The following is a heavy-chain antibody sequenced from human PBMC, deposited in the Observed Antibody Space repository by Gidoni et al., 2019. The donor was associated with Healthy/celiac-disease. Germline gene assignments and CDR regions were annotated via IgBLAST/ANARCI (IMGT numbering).Heavy chain of an antibody. CDR1: GYTFTAYY. Sequence: QVQLVQSGAEVKKPGASVKVSCKSSGYTFTAYYMHCVRQAPGQGLEWMGWINPNSGGTNYAQKFQGRVTMTRDTSISTAYMELSRLRTDDTAVYYCARELPPQQLVREEYFQHWGQGTLVTVSS. CDR3: ARELPPQQLVREEYFQH. V-gene: IGHV1-2*02. D-gene: IGHD6-13*01. CDR2: INPNSGGT. J-gene: IGHJ1*01.